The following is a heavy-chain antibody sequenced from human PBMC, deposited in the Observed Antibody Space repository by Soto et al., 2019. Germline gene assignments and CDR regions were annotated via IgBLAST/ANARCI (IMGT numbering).Heavy chain of an antibody. CDR1: GFSFSSYA. CDR2: ISFAGTNT. CDR3: AREKTNGDSSRGSFDV. Sequence: PGGSLRLSCAASGFSFSSYAMHWVRQAPGKGLEWVAVISFAGTNTHYADSVKDRFTISRDNSKNTVYLHMVSLRPEDTSVYSCAREKTNGDSSRGSFDVWGQGTMVTVSS. J-gene: IGHJ3*01. D-gene: IGHD7-27*01. V-gene: IGHV3-30-3*01.